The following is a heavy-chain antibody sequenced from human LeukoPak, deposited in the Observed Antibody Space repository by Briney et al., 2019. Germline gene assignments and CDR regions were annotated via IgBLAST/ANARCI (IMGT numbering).Heavy chain of an antibody. CDR1: GFTFSSYA. J-gene: IGHJ4*02. Sequence: GGSLRLSCAASGFTFSSYAMSWVRQAPGKGLEWVSAISGSGGSTYYADSVKGRFTISRDNSKNTLYLQMNSLRAEDTAVYYCAKDRGDSYDSYYFDYWGQGTLVTVSS. CDR3: AKDRGDSYDSYYFDY. V-gene: IGHV3-23*01. D-gene: IGHD3-22*01. CDR2: ISGSGGST.